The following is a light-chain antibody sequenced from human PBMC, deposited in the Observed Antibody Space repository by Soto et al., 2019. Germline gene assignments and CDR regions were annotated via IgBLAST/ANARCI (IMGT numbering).Light chain of an antibody. V-gene: IGKV3-20*01. CDR1: QTISNTF. CDR3: QQYNNWPSWT. Sequence: EIVLTQSPCTLSLAPGERATLSCRASQTISNTFLAWYQQRPGQAPRLLIYGASGRAAGIPDRFSGSGSGTDFTLSISRLEPEDFAVYYCQQYNNWPSWTFGQGTKVDIK. J-gene: IGKJ1*01. CDR2: GAS.